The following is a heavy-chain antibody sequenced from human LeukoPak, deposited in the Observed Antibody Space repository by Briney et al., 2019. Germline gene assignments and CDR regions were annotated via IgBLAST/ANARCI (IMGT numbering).Heavy chain of an antibody. J-gene: IGHJ5*02. D-gene: IGHD3-16*01. Sequence: PSGSLRLSCAASGFTISSYAMSWVRQAPGKGLEWVSAISCSGGSTYYAHSVKGQFTRSRHNSKNPLYLQMNRLRAEDTAVYYCAKDLGRNWFDPWGRGNLVTVS. CDR2: ISCSGGST. V-gene: IGHV3-23*01. CDR3: AKDLGRNWFDP. CDR1: GFTISSYA.